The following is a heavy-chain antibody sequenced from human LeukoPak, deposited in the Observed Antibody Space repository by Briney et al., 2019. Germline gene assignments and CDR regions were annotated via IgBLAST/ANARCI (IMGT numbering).Heavy chain of an antibody. J-gene: IGHJ4*02. CDR2: IKSKGDGETT. D-gene: IGHD3-10*01. Sequence: KPGESLRLSCAASGFTFTNAWMSWVRQAPGKGLEWVGRIKSKGDGETTDYAAPVKGRFTMSRDDSKATLYLQMNSLKTDDTAVYFCTTGLGITMIRGVIVFWGQGTLVTVSS. CDR1: GFTFTNAW. V-gene: IGHV3-15*01. CDR3: TTGLGITMIRGVIVF.